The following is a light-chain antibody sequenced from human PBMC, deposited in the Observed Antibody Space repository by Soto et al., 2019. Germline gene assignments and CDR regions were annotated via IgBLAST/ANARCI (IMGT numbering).Light chain of an antibody. CDR3: QSYDRSLTVLYV. CDR1: SSNIGAGYD. J-gene: IGLJ1*01. Sequence: QSVLTQPPSVSGSPGQCVTISCTGTSSNIGAGYDVHWYQQLPGTAPKLLIYGDSLRPSGVPERFSGSKSGTSASLAIAGLQPEDAGDYYCQSYDRSLTVLYVFGTGTKVTVL. CDR2: GDS. V-gene: IGLV1-40*01.